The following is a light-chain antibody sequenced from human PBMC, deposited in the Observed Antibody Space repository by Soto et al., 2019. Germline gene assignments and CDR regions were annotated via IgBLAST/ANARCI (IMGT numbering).Light chain of an antibody. CDR2: GAS. Sequence: EIVTTQSPATLSVSPGERATLSCRASQSVSSNLAWYQQKPGQAPRLLIYGASTRATGIPARFSGSGSGTDFTLTISSLPSEDFAVYYCQQYNNWPPWTFGQGTKVEIK. CDR1: QSVSSN. J-gene: IGKJ1*01. CDR3: QQYNNWPPWT. V-gene: IGKV3D-15*01.